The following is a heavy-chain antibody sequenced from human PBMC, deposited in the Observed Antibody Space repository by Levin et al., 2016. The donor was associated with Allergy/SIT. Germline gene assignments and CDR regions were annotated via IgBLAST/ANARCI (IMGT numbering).Heavy chain of an antibody. D-gene: IGHD3-3*01. V-gene: IGHV1-69*04. CDR1: GDTFSNYA. CDR2: IIPIFGKP. CDR3: ATGSELLRFSQEGMDV. Sequence: SVKVSCKASGDTFSNYAISWVRQAPGQGLEWMGRIIPIFGKPNYAQKFQGRVTITADKSTNTAYMELSSLRSEDTAVYYCATGSELLRFSQEGMDVWGQGTTVTVSS. J-gene: IGHJ6*02.